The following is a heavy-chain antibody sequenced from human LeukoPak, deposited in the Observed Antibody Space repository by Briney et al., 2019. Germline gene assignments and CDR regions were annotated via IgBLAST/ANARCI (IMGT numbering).Heavy chain of an antibody. V-gene: IGHV1-18*01. J-gene: IGHJ4*02. D-gene: IGHD1-1*01. CDR2: IDTDNGNT. CDR3: ARDAMKVRLTPDY. CDR1: GYTFTTYG. Sequence: SSVTVSRKSSGYTFTTYGISWVRQAPGQGLEWMGYIDTDNGNTNYTQRIQGSVTMTIDASTSTDYVEVKTLTSDDTAVYYCARDAMKVRLTPDYWGQGTPVTVSS.